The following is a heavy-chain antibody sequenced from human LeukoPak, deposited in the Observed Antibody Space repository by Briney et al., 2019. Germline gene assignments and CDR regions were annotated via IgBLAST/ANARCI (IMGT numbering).Heavy chain of an antibody. D-gene: IGHD3-16*02. CDR3: ARGARARGGVIVWGIDY. CDR1: GGTFSSYD. Sequence: ASVKVSCKAPGGTFSSYDINWVRQATGQGLEWMGWMNPNSGNTGYAQKFQGRVTMTRNTSISTAYMELSSLRSEDTAVYYCARGARARGGVIVWGIDYWGQGTLVTVSS. CDR2: MNPNSGNT. V-gene: IGHV1-8*02. J-gene: IGHJ4*02.